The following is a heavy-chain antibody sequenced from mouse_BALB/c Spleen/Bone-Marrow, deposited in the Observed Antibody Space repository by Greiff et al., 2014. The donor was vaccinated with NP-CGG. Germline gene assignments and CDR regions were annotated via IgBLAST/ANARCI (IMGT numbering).Heavy chain of an antibody. CDR3: ANYYYGSSLFAY. CDR2: IVPASGTP. J-gene: IGHJ3*01. D-gene: IGHD1-1*01. V-gene: IGHV14-3*02. CDR1: GFTITGTY. Sequence: EVQLQQSGAELVKPGASVKLSCTTSGFTITGTYIHWVKQRPEQGLGWIGRIVPASGTPKYNPKFQGKATLTADTSSNTAYLQLSSLTSEDTAVYYGANYYYGSSLFAYWGQGTLVIVSA.